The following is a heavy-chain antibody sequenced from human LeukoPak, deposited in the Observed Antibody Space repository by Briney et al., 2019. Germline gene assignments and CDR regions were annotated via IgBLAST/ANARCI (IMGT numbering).Heavy chain of an antibody. CDR1: GGSISSYY. V-gene: IGHV4-30-4*01. J-gene: IGHJ4*02. CDR2: IYYSGST. D-gene: IGHD4-23*01. CDR3: ARGYRGPVDY. Sequence: KPSETLSLTCTVSGGSISSYYWSWIRQPPGKGLEWIGYIYYSGSTYCNPSLKSRVTISVDTSKNQFSLKLSSVTAADTAVYYCARGYRGPVDYWGQGTLVTVSS.